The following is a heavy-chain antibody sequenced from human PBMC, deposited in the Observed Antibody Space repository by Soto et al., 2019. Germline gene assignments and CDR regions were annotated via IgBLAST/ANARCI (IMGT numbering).Heavy chain of an antibody. J-gene: IGHJ4*02. V-gene: IGHV3-21*01. Sequence: VGSLRLSCAASGFTFTRYSMNWVRQAPGKGLEWVSSISSTTNYIYYADSMKGRFTVSRDNAKNSVYLEMNSLSAEDTAVYYCSRESEDLTSNFDYCGQGTLVTVSS. CDR2: ISSTTNYI. CDR1: GFTFTRYS. CDR3: SRESEDLTSNFDY.